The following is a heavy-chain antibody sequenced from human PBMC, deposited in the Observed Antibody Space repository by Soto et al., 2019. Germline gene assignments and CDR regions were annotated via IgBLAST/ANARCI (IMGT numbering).Heavy chain of an antibody. CDR2: ISAYNGNT. Sequence: ASVKVSCKASGYTFTSYGISWVRQAPGQGLEWMGWISAYNGNTNYAQKLQGRVTMTTDTSTSTAYMELRSLRSDDTAVYYCARDVAPDGSWSGLQYSADFLSGTSSTIDYWGQGTLVTVSS. V-gene: IGHV1-18*01. CDR3: ARDVAPDGSWSGLQYSADFLSGTSSTIDY. D-gene: IGHD4-4*01. J-gene: IGHJ4*02. CDR1: GYTFTSYG.